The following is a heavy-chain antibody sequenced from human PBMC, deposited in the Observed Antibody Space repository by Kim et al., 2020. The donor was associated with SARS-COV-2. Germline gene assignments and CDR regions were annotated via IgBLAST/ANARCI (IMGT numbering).Heavy chain of an antibody. CDR2: ISSSSSYT. J-gene: IGHJ4*02. V-gene: IGHV3-11*03. Sequence: GGSLRLSCAASGFTFSDYYMSWIRQAPGKGLEWVSYISSSSSYTNYADSVKGRFTISRDNAKNSLYLQMNSLRAEDTAVYYCAVYSSSWYAPPRPYDYWGQGTLVTVS. CDR1: GFTFSDYY. CDR3: AVYSSSWYAPPRPYDY. D-gene: IGHD6-13*01.